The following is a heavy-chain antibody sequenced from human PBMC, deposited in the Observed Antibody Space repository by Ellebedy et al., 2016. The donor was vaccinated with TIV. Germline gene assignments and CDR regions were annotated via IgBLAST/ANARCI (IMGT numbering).Heavy chain of an antibody. V-gene: IGHV4-34*01. CDR1: GGSFSGYY. J-gene: IGHJ4*02. Sequence: SETLSLXXAVYGGSFSGYYWSWIRQPPGKGLEWIGEINHSGSTNYNPSLKSRVTISVDTSKNQFSLKLSSVTAADTAVYYCARRGSWYAYYGYWGQGTLVTVSS. D-gene: IGHD6-13*01. CDR2: INHSGST. CDR3: ARRGSWYAYYGY.